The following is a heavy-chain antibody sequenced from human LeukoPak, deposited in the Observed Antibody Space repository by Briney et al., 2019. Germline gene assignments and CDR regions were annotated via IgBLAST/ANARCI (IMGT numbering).Heavy chain of an antibody. V-gene: IGHV4-59*08. J-gene: IGHJ4*02. CDR3: ASHGYYGSGSGFDY. D-gene: IGHD3-10*01. CDR2: IYYSGST. Sequence: SETLSLTCTVSGGSISSYYWSWIRQPPGKGLEWIGYIYYSGSTNYNPSLKSRVTISVDTSKNQFSLKLSSVTAADTAVYYCASHGYYGSGSGFDYWGQGTLVTVSS. CDR1: GGSISSYY.